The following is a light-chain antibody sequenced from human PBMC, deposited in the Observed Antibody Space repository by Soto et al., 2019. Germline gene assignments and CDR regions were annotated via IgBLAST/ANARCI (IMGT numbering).Light chain of an antibody. CDR2: RNS. J-gene: IGLJ2*01. Sequence: QSVLTQPPSASGTPGQRVTISCFGSSSNIGSYYVYWYQQLPGTAPKLLIYRNSQRPSGVPDRFSGSKSGTSASLAISGLRSEDEADYYCAAWDDSLSVLFGGGTKLTV. CDR3: AAWDDSLSVL. CDR1: SSNIGSYY. V-gene: IGLV1-47*01.